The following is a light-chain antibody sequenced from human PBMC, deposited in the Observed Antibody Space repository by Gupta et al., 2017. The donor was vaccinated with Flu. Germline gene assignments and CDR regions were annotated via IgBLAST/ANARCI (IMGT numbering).Light chain of an antibody. CDR1: SSDVGAYNV. J-gene: IGLJ3*02. Sequence: HSALTQPASVSGTPGQSLTISCTVTSSDVGAYNVVSWYQQTAGKAPKLMIFEVSYRPSGVSNRFSGSKSGNTASLTISGLQADDEADYYCASYTDRNTLLFGGGTKLTVL. CDR2: EVS. V-gene: IGLV2-14*01. CDR3: ASYTDRNTLL.